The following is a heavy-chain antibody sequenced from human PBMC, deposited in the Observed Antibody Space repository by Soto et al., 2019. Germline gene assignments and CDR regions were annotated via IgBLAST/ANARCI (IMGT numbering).Heavy chain of an antibody. D-gene: IGHD6-13*01. Sequence: QVQLMQSGAEVKKSGASVKVSCKASGYSFTAYYIHWVRQAPGQGLEWMGWINPDTGGTDYAQKFGDRVTMTRDTSVTTAYLQMTTLQRSDTAVYDCARAVSRDGSSWYRGAYDSWGQGTLVTVSS. CDR2: INPDTGGT. CDR3: ARAVSRDGSSWYRGAYDS. CDR1: GYSFTAYY. V-gene: IGHV1-2*02. J-gene: IGHJ4*02.